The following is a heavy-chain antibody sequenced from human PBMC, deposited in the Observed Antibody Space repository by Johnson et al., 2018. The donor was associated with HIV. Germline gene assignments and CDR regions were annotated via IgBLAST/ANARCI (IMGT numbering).Heavy chain of an antibody. CDR1: GFTFSNNW. D-gene: IGHD3-10*01. CDR3: ARPIARGASDI. V-gene: IGHV3-7*05. Sequence: VQLVESGGGLVQPGGSLRLSCRASGFTFSNNWMNWVRQAPGKGLEWVANIKGDGSEKYHVDSVRGRFTISRDNAKNSLYLQMDSLRAEDTAIYYCARPIARGASDIWGQGTMVTVSS. J-gene: IGHJ3*02. CDR2: IKGDGSEK.